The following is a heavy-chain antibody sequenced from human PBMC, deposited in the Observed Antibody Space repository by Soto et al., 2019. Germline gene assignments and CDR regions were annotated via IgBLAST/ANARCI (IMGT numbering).Heavy chain of an antibody. V-gene: IGHV4-39*01. CDR2: IYYSGST. CDR3: ARIPYYDILTGYYKAEYFQH. Sequence: SETLSLTCTVSGGSISSSSYYWGWIRQPPGKGLEWIGSIYYSGSTYYNPSLKSRVTISVDTSKKQFSLKLSSVTAADTAVYYCARIPYYDILTGYYKAEYFQHWGQGTLVTVSS. D-gene: IGHD3-9*01. J-gene: IGHJ1*01. CDR1: GGSISSSSYY.